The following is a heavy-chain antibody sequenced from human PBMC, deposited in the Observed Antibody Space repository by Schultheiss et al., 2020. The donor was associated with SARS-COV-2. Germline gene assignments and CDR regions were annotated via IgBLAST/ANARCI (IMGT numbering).Heavy chain of an antibody. D-gene: IGHD5-18*01. Sequence: GESLKISCAASGFTFSSSWMHWVCQAPEKGQEWVADIKCDGSEKYYVDSVKGRLTISRDNAKNSLYLQVNSLRAEDTAVYYCGYSYAEYYFDYWGQGTLVTVSS. CDR3: GYSYAEYYFDY. CDR2: IKCDGSEK. J-gene: IGHJ4*02. CDR1: GFTFSSSW. V-gene: IGHV3-52*02.